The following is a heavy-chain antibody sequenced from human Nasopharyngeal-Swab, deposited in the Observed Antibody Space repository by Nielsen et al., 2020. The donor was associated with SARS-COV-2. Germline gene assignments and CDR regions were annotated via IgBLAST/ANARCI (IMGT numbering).Heavy chain of an antibody. CDR3: AWGMGLSTVTTV. V-gene: IGHV1-3*01. D-gene: IGHD4-17*01. Sequence: ASVKVSCKASGYTFTSYAMHWVRQAPGQRLEWMGWINAGNGNTKYAQKLQGRVTMTTDTSTSTAYMEMRSLRSDDTAVYYCAWGMGLSTVTTVWGQGTLVTVSS. CDR1: GYTFTSYA. CDR2: INAGNGNT. J-gene: IGHJ4*02.